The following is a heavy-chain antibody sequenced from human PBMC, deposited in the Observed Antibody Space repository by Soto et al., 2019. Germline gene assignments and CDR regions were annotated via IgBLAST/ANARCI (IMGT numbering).Heavy chain of an antibody. D-gene: IGHD3-9*01. CDR3: ARECSLYDFLTGYYYYYYGMDV. J-gene: IGHJ6*02. CDR1: GYTFTSYG. Sequence: ASVKVSCKASGYTFTSYGISWVRQAPGQGLEWMGWISAYNGNAKYAQKLQGRVTMTTATSTSTAYMELRSLRSDDTAVYYCARECSLYDFLTGYYYYYYGMDVWGQGTSVTVSS. V-gene: IGHV1-18*04. CDR2: ISAYNGNA.